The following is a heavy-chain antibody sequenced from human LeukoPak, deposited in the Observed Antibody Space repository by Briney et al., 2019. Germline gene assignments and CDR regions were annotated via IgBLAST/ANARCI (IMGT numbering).Heavy chain of an antibody. J-gene: IGHJ4*02. D-gene: IGHD4-17*01. CDR3: ARDTFANYGDYVN. V-gene: IGHV3-23*01. CDR1: GFTFSSYG. Sequence: PGGSLRLSCAASGFTFSSYGMSWVRQAPGKGLEWVSAISGSGGSTYYADSVKGRFTISRDNAKNSLYLQMNSLRAEDTAVYYCARDTFANYGDYVNWGQGTLVTVSS. CDR2: ISGSGGST.